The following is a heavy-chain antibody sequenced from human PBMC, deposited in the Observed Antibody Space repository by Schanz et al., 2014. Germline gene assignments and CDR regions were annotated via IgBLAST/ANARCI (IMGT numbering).Heavy chain of an antibody. CDR1: GFTLSNYA. CDR2: LSEGGGGT. CDR3: AKGRFGELSAFDI. V-gene: IGHV3-23*01. J-gene: IGHJ3*02. D-gene: IGHD3-10*01. Sequence: EMQLLESGGGLAQPGGSLRLSCAASGFTLSNYAMSWVRQAPGKGLEWVSALSEGGGGTHYADSVRGRFTISSDSSKNTLYLQRSSLRADDTAVYYCAKGRFGELSAFDIWGQGTMVTVSS.